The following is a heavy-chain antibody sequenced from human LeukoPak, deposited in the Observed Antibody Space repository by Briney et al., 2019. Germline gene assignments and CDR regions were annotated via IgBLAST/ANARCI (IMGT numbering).Heavy chain of an antibody. CDR2: ISSSSSYI. D-gene: IGHD6-13*01. CDR3: ARDKIAAAGTDYYYGMDV. J-gene: IGHJ6*02. Sequence: GGSLRLSCAASGFTFSSYNMDWVRQAPGKGLEWVSSISSSSSYIYYADSVKGRFTISRDNAKNSLYLQMNSLRAEDTAVYYCARDKIAAAGTDYYYGMDVWGQGTTVTVSS. V-gene: IGHV3-21*01. CDR1: GFTFSSYN.